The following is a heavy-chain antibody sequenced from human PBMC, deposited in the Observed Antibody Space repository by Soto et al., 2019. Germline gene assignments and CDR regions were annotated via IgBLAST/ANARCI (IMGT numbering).Heavy chain of an antibody. Sequence: GGSLRLSCAASGFTFSNSWMHWVRQAPGKGLVWVSRMNSDGSTTTYADSVKGRFTISRDNAKNTLYLQMNSLRAEDTAVYYCARGGGGLDQWGQGTLVTVSS. J-gene: IGHJ4*02. D-gene: IGHD3-16*01. CDR2: MNSDGSTT. CDR1: GFTFSNSW. V-gene: IGHV3-74*01. CDR3: ARGGGGLDQ.